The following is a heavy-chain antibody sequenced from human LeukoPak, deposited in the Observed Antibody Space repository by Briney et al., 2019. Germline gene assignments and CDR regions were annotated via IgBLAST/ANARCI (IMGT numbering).Heavy chain of an antibody. CDR3: ARFRGSGSHTLYSFDH. Sequence: AGSLRLSCVVSGFAFSSYWLTWVRQAPGQGLELVANINQDGGEEYYVDSVKGRFTTSTDNAKNSLFLQMNSLRVEDTAVYYCARFRGSGSHTLYSFDHWGQGSLVTVSS. CDR2: INQDGGEE. J-gene: IGHJ4*02. V-gene: IGHV3-7*01. CDR1: GFAFSSYW. D-gene: IGHD3-10*01.